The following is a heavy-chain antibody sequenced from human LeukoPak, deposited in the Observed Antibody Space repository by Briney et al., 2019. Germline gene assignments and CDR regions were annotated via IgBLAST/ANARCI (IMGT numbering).Heavy chain of an antibody. CDR1: GFTFSRYW. J-gene: IGHJ4*02. Sequence: GGSLRLSCAASGFTFSRYWMSWVRQAPGKGLEWVANIKQDGSEKYYVDSVKGRFTISRDNAKNSPYLQMNSLRAEDTAVYYCAIWYYYDSSGHNFDYWGQGTLVTVSS. V-gene: IGHV3-7*01. CDR2: IKQDGSEK. D-gene: IGHD3-22*01. CDR3: AIWYYYDSSGHNFDY.